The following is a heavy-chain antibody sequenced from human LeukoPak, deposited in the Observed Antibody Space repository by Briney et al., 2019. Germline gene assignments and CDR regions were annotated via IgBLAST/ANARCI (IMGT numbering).Heavy chain of an antibody. J-gene: IGHJ4*02. CDR2: IYYSGST. D-gene: IGHD4-23*01. V-gene: IGHV4-61*01. Sequence: PSETLPLTCTVSGASVSSGSYYWSWIRQPPGKGLEWIGYIYYSGSTNYNPSLKSRVTISVDTSKNQFSLKLSSVTAADTAVYYCARGTVAVFDYWGQGTLVTVSS. CDR1: GASVSSGSYY. CDR3: ARGTVAVFDY.